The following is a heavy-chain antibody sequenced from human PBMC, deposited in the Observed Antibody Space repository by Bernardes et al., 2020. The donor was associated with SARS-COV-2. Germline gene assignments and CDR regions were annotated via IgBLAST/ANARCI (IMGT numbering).Heavy chain of an antibody. D-gene: IGHD2-2*01. CDR2: IYYRGHT. Sequence: SETLTLTCTVSGGSVRSGSYHWNWIRQPPGKGLEWIGYIYYRGHTNYNPSLKSRVTISVDTSKNQFSLKLSSVTAADTAVYYCARTLMVPADDGKIYYYYGMDVWGQGTTVTVSS. CDR1: GGSVRSGSYH. V-gene: IGHV4-61*01. J-gene: IGHJ6*02. CDR3: ARTLMVPADDGKIYYYYGMDV.